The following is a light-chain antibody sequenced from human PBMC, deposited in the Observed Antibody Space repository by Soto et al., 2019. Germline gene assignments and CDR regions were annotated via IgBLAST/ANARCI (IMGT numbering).Light chain of an antibody. CDR3: LLSYNAARV. V-gene: IGLV7-46*01. Sequence: QAVVTQEPSLTVSPGGTVTLTCGSSTGAVTSNHHPYWFQQQAGQAPRTLIYDTSNKHSWTPARFSGSLLGDKAALTLSGAQHEEEAQYYCLLSYNAARVFGGGTKLTVL. CDR2: DTS. CDR1: TGAVTSNHH. J-gene: IGLJ2*01.